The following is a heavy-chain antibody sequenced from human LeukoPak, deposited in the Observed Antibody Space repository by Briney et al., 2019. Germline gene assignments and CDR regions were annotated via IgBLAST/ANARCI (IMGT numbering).Heavy chain of an antibody. D-gene: IGHD6-13*01. CDR1: GYTFTSYD. J-gene: IGHJ5*02. CDR3: ARSGSSWYSWSDP. Sequence: ASEKVSCKASGYTFTSYDINWVRQATGQGLEWMGWMNPNSGNTGYAQKFQGRVTMTRNTSISTAYMELSSLRSEDTAVYYCARSGSSWYSWSDPWGQGTLVTVSS. CDR2: MNPNSGNT. V-gene: IGHV1-8*01.